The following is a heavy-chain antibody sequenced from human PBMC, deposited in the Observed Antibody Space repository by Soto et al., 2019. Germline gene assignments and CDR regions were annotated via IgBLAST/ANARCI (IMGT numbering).Heavy chain of an antibody. D-gene: IGHD2-2*01. CDR3: AVVPAASRPYYYGMDV. V-gene: IGHV3-21*01. CDR2: ISSSSSYI. Sequence: GGSLRLSCAASGFTFSSYSMNWVRQAPGKGLEWVSSISSSSSYIYYADSVKGRFTISRDNAKNSLYLQMNSLRAEDTAVYYCAVVPAASRPYYYGMDVWGHGTTATVS. J-gene: IGHJ6*02. CDR1: GFTFSSYS.